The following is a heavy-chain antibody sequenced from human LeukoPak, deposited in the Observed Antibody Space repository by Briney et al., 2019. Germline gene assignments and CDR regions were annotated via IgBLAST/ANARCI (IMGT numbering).Heavy chain of an antibody. D-gene: IGHD6-13*01. V-gene: IGHV1-69*05. CDR2: IIPIFGTA. CDR1: VGTFISYA. J-gene: IGHJ5*02. CDR3: AREGEAAAGTESPTINWFDP. Sequence: SVKLSCKASVGTFISYAISWVRHAPGQGLEWMGRIIPIFGTANYAQKYQDRITIPTDESTSTAYMELISLRAEDTAVYYCAREGEAAAGTESPTINWFDPWGQGTLVTVSS.